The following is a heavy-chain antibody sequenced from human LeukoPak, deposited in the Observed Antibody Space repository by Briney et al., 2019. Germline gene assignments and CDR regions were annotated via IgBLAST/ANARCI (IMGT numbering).Heavy chain of an antibody. V-gene: IGHV3-23*01. CDR2: ISGNAATT. Sequence: GGSLRLSCVASGFSFSTYGMSWVRQAPGKGLECVSGISGNAATTYYADSVKGRFTIPRENSKNTLYLQMDSLRAEDTAVYYCAKALFGGNTCWGQGTLVTVSS. J-gene: IGHJ4*02. CDR3: AKALFGGNTC. D-gene: IGHD4-23*01. CDR1: GFSFSTYG.